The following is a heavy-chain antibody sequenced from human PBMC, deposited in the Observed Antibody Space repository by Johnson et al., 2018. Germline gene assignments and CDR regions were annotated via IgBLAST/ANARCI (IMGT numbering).Heavy chain of an antibody. CDR1: VLTFSSYW. J-gene: IGHJ3*02. Sequence: VQLQESGGGLVQPGGSLRLSCAASVLTFSSYWMHWVRQAPGKGLVWVSRINSDGSSISYADSVKGRFTISRDNAKYTLYLQMNSLRAEDTAVYYCARGAVAENDAFVIWGQGTMVTVSS. CDR3: ARGAVAENDAFVI. D-gene: IGHD6-19*01. CDR2: INSDGSSI. V-gene: IGHV3-74*01.